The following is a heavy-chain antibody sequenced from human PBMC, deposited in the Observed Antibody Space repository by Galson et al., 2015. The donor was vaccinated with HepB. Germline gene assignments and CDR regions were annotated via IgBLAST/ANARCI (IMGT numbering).Heavy chain of an antibody. CDR1: GDSVSSNSAA. CDR3: ARDEQQLVHGDYYYYYMDV. CDR2: TYYRSKWYN. D-gene: IGHD6-13*01. J-gene: IGHJ6*03. Sequence: CAISGDSVSSNSAAWNWIRQSPSRGLEWLGRTYYRSKWYNDYAVSVKSRITINPDTSKNQFSLQLNSVTPEDTAVYYCARDEQQLVHGDYYYYYMDVWGKGTTVTVSS. V-gene: IGHV6-1*01.